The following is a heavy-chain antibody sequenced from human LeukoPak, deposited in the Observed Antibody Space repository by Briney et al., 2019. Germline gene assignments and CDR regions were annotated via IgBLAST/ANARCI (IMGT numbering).Heavy chain of an antibody. D-gene: IGHD2/OR15-2a*01. CDR2: ISSSSNYM. Sequence: GGSLRLSCAASGFTFSRNAMNWVRQAPGKGLEWVSFISSSSNYMSYADSVKGRFTISRDNAKNTLYLRMNSLRAEDTAVYYCARAARADCTSPTCHSWLAPWGQGTQVTVSS. CDR1: GFTFSRNA. V-gene: IGHV3-21*01. CDR3: ARAARADCTSPTCHSWLAP. J-gene: IGHJ5*02.